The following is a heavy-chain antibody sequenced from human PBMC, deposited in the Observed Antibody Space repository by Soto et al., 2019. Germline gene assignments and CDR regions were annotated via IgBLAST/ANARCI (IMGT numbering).Heavy chain of an antibody. CDR2: IIPIFGTA. D-gene: IGHD1-26*01. CDR3: ARDGGRHSGGIDY. Sequence: QVQLVQSGAEVKKPGSSVKFSCKASGGTFSSYSINWVRQAPGQGLEWMGEIIPIFGTANYAQKFQGRVTITADESTSTAYMERSSLRSEDTAVYYCARDGGRHSGGIDYWGQGTLVTVSS. J-gene: IGHJ4*02. CDR1: GGTFSSYS. V-gene: IGHV1-69*01.